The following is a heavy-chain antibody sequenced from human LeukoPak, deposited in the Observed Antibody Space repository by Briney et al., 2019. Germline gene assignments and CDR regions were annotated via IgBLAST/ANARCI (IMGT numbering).Heavy chain of an antibody. CDR2: ISGSGSGT. J-gene: IGHJ4*02. CDR3: ARSGTEDGYNIYFDH. CDR1: GFTFSTYA. D-gene: IGHD5-24*01. Sequence: PGGSLRLSCATSGFTFSTYAMSWVRQAPGKGLEWVSLISGSGSGTHYADSEKGRFTISRDNSKNMLYLHMNSLRADDTTVYYCARSGTEDGYNIYFDHWGQGTLVTVSS. V-gene: IGHV3-23*01.